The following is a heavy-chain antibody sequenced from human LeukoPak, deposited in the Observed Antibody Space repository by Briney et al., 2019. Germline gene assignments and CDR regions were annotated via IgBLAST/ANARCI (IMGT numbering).Heavy chain of an antibody. CDR1: GFTFSSYS. CDR2: ISSSSSYI. J-gene: IGHJ4*02. V-gene: IGHV3-21*01. CDR3: ARDQYSGYDAPTRYYFDY. D-gene: IGHD5-12*01. Sequence: GGSLRLSCAASGFTFSSYSMNWVRQAPWKGLEWVSSISSSSSYIYYADSVKGRFTISRDNAKNSLYLQMNSLRAEDTAVYYCARDQYSGYDAPTRYYFDYWGQGTLVTVSS.